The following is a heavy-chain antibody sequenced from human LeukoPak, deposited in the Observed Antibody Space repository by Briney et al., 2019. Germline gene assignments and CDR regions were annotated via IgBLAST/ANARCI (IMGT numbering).Heavy chain of an antibody. D-gene: IGHD3-16*01. J-gene: IGHJ6*02. CDR1: AFTFSGYG. CDR3: ARDASRGEGMDV. Sequence: GGSLRLSCAASAFTFSGYGMHWVRQAPGKGLEWVAVIWYDGSNKFYADSVKDRFTISRDNSKNTLYLQMNSLRAGDAAVYYCARDASRGEGMDVWGQGTTVTVSS. CDR2: IWYDGSNK. V-gene: IGHV3-33*01.